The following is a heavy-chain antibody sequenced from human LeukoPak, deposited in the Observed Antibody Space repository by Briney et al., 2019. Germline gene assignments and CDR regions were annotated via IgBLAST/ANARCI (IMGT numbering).Heavy chain of an antibody. CDR3: AKDPRYCRTTSCSPDGYFDY. V-gene: IGHV3-30*18. CDR2: ISYDGRDK. CDR1: GFNFYDYH. D-gene: IGHD2-2*01. Sequence: GGSLRLSCAASGFNFYDYHMHWVRQAPGKGLEWVAIISYDGRDKFYADSVQGRFTISRDTSTNTLYLQMSSLRTEDSATYYCAKDPRYCRTTSCSPDGYFDYWGQGTLVTVSS. J-gene: IGHJ4*02.